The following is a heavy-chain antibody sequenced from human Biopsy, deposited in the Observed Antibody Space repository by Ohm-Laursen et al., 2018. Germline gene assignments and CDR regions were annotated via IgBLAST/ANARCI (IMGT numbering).Heavy chain of an antibody. CDR1: GGSMSSGAYN. V-gene: IGHV4-31*03. CDR2: VFDSGST. J-gene: IGHJ5*01. Sequence: TLSLTCSVSGGSMSSGAYNWNWVRQHPGKGLEWIGYVFDSGSTYYSPSLEGRLTISIDTPKNQFSLKLTSVTAADTVVYYCARTPLWDGGGYDSPHFDSWGQGTLVTVSS. CDR3: ARTPLWDGGGYDSPHFDS. D-gene: IGHD3-22*01.